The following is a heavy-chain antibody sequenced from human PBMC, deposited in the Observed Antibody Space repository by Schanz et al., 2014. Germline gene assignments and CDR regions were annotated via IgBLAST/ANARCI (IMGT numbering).Heavy chain of an antibody. J-gene: IGHJ3*02. CDR3: AREMLDIVATMDDDAFDI. D-gene: IGHD5-12*01. CDR2: INPNSGGT. V-gene: IGHV1-2*06. CDR1: GYTFIDYY. Sequence: QVQLVQSGAEVKKLGASVKVSCKASGYTFIDYYMHWVRQAPGQGLEWMGRINPNSGGTNYAQKFQGRVTMTRDTSISTAYMEMSRLISDDTAVYYCAREMLDIVATMDDDAFDIWGQGTMVTVSS.